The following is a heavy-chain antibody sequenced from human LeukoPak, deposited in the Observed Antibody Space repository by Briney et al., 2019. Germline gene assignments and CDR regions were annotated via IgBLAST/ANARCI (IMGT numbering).Heavy chain of an antibody. J-gene: IGHJ3*02. Sequence: PGGSLRLSCAASGFTFSSYAMSWVRQAPGKGLEWVSAISGSGGSTYYADSVKGRFTISRDNSKNTLYLQMNSLRAEDTAVYYCAKDRRYFDWLFPDAFDIWGQGTMVTVSS. V-gene: IGHV3-23*01. D-gene: IGHD3-9*01. CDR2: ISGSGGST. CDR1: GFTFSSYA. CDR3: AKDRRYFDWLFPDAFDI.